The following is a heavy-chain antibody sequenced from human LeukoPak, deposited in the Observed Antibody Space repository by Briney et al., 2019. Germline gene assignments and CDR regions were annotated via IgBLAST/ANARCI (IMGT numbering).Heavy chain of an antibody. J-gene: IGHJ4*03. CDR1: GGSISNYY. D-gene: IGHD5-24*01. CDR3: ARHRARDGYYALAN. Sequence: PSETLSLSCTVSGGSISNYYWSWIRQPPGKALEWIAYMYNSVSNYTSSLKSRVTISVDTSKNQFYMKLSSVTAADTAVYYCARHRARDGYYALANWGPGAPVSLSS. CDR2: MYNSVS. V-gene: IGHV4-59*08.